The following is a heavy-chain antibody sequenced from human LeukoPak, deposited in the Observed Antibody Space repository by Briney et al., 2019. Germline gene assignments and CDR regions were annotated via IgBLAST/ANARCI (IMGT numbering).Heavy chain of an antibody. Sequence: QPGGSLRLSCAASGFTFSSYAMSWVRQAPGKGLEWVSAISGSGGSTYYADSVKGRFTISRDNSKNTLYLQMNSLRAEDPAVYYCARDCGGDCYYDYWGQGTLVTVSS. CDR2: ISGSGGST. CDR1: GFTFSSYA. CDR3: ARDCGGDCYYDY. D-gene: IGHD2-21*01. J-gene: IGHJ4*02. V-gene: IGHV3-23*01.